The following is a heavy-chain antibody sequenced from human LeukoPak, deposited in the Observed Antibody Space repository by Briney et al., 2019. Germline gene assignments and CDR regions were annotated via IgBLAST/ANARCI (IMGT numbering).Heavy chain of an antibody. J-gene: IGHJ4*02. CDR1: GFTFSSYA. CDR3: ARDWDNYYGSGSYPHY. CDR2: ISSSSSYI. D-gene: IGHD3-10*01. V-gene: IGHV3-21*01. Sequence: PGGSLRLSCAASGFTFSSYAMSWVRQAPGKGLEWVSSISSSSSYIYYADSVKGRFTISRDNAKNSLYLQMNSLRAEDTAVYYCARDWDNYYGSGSYPHYWGQGTLVTVSS.